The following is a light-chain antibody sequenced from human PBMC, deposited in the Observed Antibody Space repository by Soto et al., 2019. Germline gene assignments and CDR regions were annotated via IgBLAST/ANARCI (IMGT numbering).Light chain of an antibody. CDR3: QQYGNSPIT. J-gene: IGKJ5*01. CDR2: GAS. Sequence: VLTQSPCTLSLSPGERATLSCRASQRVGSNYLAWYQQKPGQAPRLLIYGASSRATGIPDRFSGSGSRTDFTLTISRLDPEDSAVYYCQQYGNSPITFGQGTRLEIK. V-gene: IGKV3-20*01. CDR1: QRVGSNY.